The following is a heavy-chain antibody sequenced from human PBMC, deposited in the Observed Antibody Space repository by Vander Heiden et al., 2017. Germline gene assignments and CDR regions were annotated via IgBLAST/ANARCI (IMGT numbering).Heavy chain of an antibody. CDR3: AKEHSHSEATFPLDFFDF. CDR2: LSGSGYKS. CDR1: GFTFNNFA. V-gene: IGHV3-23*01. Sequence: EVQLLESGGGLVQPGGSLRRSCAASGFTFNNFAMNWVRQAPGKGLEWVSGLSGSGYKSYYADSVKGRFTISRDNSRNTLFLQMNNLRAEDTAVYYCAKEHSHSEATFPLDFFDFWGQGTLVTVSS. J-gene: IGHJ4*02. D-gene: IGHD3-16*01.